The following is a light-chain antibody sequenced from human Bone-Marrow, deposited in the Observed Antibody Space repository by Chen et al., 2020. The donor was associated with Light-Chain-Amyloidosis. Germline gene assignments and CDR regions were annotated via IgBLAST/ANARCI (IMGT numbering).Light chain of an antibody. J-gene: IGKJ4*01. V-gene: IGKV3-11*01. CDR2: DAS. CDR3: QQRSNWPPALT. CDR1: RSVGSY. Sequence: EFVLTQSPATLSLSPGERATLSCRARRSVGSYLAWYQQKPGQAPRLLIYDASNRAIGIPARFSGSVSGTDFTLTISSLEPEDFAVYYCQQRSNWPPALTFGGGTKVEIK.